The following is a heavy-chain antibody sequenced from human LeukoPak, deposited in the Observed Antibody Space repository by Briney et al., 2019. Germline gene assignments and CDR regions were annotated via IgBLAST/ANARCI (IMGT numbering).Heavy chain of an antibody. CDR1: GYTFTGYY. D-gene: IGHD1-1*01. V-gene: IGHV1-2*02. CDR3: ARARYEDAFDI. J-gene: IGHJ3*02. Sequence: ASVKVSCKASGYTFTGYYMHWVRQAPGQGLEWMGWINRNSGGTNYAQKFQGRVTMTRDTSISTAYMELSRLRSDDTAVYYCARARYEDAFDIWGQGTMVTVSS. CDR2: INRNSGGT.